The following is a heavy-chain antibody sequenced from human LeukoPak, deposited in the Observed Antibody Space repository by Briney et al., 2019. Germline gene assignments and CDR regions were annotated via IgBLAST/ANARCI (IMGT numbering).Heavy chain of an antibody. J-gene: IGHJ4*02. D-gene: IGHD5-12*01. CDR2: IIPIFGTA. CDR3: AKGGYSNSYNY. Sequence: SVKVSCKASGGTFSSYAISWVRQAPGQGLEWMGRIIPIFGTANYAQKFQGRVTITTDESTSTAYMELSSLRSEDTAVYYCAKGGYSNSYNYWGQGTLVTVSS. V-gene: IGHV1-69*05. CDR1: GGTFSSYA.